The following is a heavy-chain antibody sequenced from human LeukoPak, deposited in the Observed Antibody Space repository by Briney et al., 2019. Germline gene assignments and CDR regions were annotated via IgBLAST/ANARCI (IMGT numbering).Heavy chain of an antibody. CDR2: IIPIFGIA. J-gene: IGHJ6*02. V-gene: IGHV1-69*04. CDR3: ARVYYDSSGYGEFSYYGMDV. CDR1: GGTFSSYA. Sequence: GASVKVSCKASGGTFSSYAISWVRQAPGQGLEWMGRIIPIFGIANYAQKFQGRVTITADKSTSTAYMELSSLGSEDTAVYYCARVYYDSSGYGEFSYYGMDVWGQGTTVTVSS. D-gene: IGHD3-22*01.